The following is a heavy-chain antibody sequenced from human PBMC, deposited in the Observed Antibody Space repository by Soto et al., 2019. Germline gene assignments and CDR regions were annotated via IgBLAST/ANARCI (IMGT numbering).Heavy chain of an antibody. CDR1: GGSFNTYG. CDR2: IIPLLGTP. Sequence: SVKVSCKVSGGSFNTYGIGWGRQAPGQGLEWMGEIIPLLGTPNYAQRFQGRVTITADESTTTAYMELSSLRSEDSAVYYCAKDGFAGRRVGNNWFDPWGQGTLVTVSS. J-gene: IGHJ5*02. V-gene: IGHV1-69*13. D-gene: IGHD3-10*01. CDR3: AKDGFAGRRVGNNWFDP.